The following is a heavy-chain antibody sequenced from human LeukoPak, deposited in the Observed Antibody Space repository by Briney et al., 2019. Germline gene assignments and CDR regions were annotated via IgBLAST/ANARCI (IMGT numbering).Heavy chain of an antibody. CDR3: AKEGEGRKLGAFDY. V-gene: IGHV3-23*01. D-gene: IGHD7-27*01. CDR2: ISGSGGST. J-gene: IGHJ4*02. CDR1: GFTFNSYA. Sequence: GGSLRLSCAASGFTFNSYAMSWVRQAPGKGLEWVSAISGSGGSTYYADSVKGRFTMSRDNSKNTLYLQMNSLRAEDTAVYYCAKEGEGRKLGAFDYWGQGTLVTVS.